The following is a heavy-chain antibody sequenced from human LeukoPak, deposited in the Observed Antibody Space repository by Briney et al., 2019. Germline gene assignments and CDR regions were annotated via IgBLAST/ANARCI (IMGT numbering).Heavy chain of an antibody. D-gene: IGHD1-26*01. Sequence: GGSLRLSCAASGFTFSIYWMTWVRQAPGKGLEWVANIKQDGTEKYYVDSVKGRFTISRDNAKNSLYLQMNSLRDEDTAVYYCARRKNSGSYKVFAFDTWGQGTMVTVSS. CDR3: ARRKNSGSYKVFAFDT. V-gene: IGHV3-7*01. J-gene: IGHJ3*02. CDR1: GFTFSIYW. CDR2: IKQDGTEK.